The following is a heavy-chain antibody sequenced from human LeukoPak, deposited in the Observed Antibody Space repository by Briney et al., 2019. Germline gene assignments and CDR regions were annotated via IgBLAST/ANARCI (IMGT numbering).Heavy chain of an antibody. V-gene: IGHV3-7*01. Sequence: PGGSLRLSCAASGFTFSSYWMSWVRQAPGKGLEWVANIKQDGSEKYYVDSVKGRFTISRDNAKNSLYLQMNSLRAEDTAVYLCARDRRGLGQGSDYWGQGTLVTVSS. CDR3: ARDRRGLGQGSDY. CDR1: GFTFSSYW. J-gene: IGHJ4*02. D-gene: IGHD6-19*01. CDR2: IKQDGSEK.